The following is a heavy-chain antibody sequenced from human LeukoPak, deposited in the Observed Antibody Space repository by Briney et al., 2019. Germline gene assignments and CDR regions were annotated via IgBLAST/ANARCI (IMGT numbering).Heavy chain of an antibody. J-gene: IGHJ4*02. CDR1: GYTFTSYG. D-gene: IGHD6-13*01. Sequence: ASVKVSCKASGYTFTSYGISWVRQAPGQGLEWMGWISAYNGNTNYAQKLQGRVTTTTDTSTSTAYMELRSLRSDDTAVYYCARRAGYSSSWYVSLAQPLDYWGQGTLVTVSS. V-gene: IGHV1-18*01. CDR3: ARRAGYSSSWYVSLAQPLDY. CDR2: ISAYNGNT.